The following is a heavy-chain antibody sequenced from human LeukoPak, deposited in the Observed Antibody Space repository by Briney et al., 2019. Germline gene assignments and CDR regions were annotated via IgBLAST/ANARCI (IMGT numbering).Heavy chain of an antibody. J-gene: IGHJ4*02. CDR3: ATNRIGSSFDY. Sequence: ASVKVSCKASGYTFTGHYMHWVRQAPGQGLEWMGRIDINSGGTTFARHFQGRVTLTRDTSISTGYMELSGLTSDDTAVYYCATNRIGSSFDYWGQGTLVSVSS. CDR2: IDINSGGT. D-gene: IGHD6-19*01. V-gene: IGHV1-2*02. CDR1: GYTFTGHY.